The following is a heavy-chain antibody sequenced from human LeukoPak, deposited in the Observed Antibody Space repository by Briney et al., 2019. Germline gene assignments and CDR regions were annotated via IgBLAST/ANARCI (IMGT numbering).Heavy chain of an antibody. D-gene: IGHD3-22*01. CDR1: GGSFSGYY. V-gene: IGHV4-34*01. J-gene: IGHJ4*02. CDR3: ARGGSYSGYHSY. Sequence: PSETLSLTCAVYGGSFSGYYWSWIRQPPGKGLEWIGEINHSGSTNYNPSLKSRVTISVDTSKNQFSLKLSSVTAADTALYYCARGGSYSGYHSYWGQGTLVTVSS. CDR2: INHSGST.